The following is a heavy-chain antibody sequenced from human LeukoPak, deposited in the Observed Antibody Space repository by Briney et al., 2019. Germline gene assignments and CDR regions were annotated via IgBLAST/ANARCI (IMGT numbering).Heavy chain of an antibody. D-gene: IGHD1-26*01. CDR3: ARSRGGIYHY. CDR1: GFTFSNDW. Sequence: GGSLRLSCAASGFTFSNDWMHWVRHAPGKGLVWVSRINTDGSTTTYADSVKGRFTISRDNAKNTLYLQMNSLRVEGTALYYCARSRGGIYHYWGQGTLVTVSS. CDR2: INTDGSTT. J-gene: IGHJ4*02. V-gene: IGHV3-74*01.